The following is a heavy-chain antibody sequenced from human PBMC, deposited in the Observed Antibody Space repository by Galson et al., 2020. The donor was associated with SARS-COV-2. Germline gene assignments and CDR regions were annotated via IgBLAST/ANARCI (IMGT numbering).Heavy chain of an antibody. CDR1: ASTFSSNS. CDR2: ISGTSTNT. CDR3: TREGGYSYGYSDY. D-gene: IGHD5-18*01. J-gene: IGHJ4*02. V-gene: IGHV3-21*06. Sequence: NSAGSLRLSCAASASTFSSNSMNWVRQAPGKGLEWVSSISGTSTNTYYADSVKGRFTISRDNAKNSLYLQMNRLGTEDTAVYYCTREGGYSYGYSDYWGQGTLVTVSS.